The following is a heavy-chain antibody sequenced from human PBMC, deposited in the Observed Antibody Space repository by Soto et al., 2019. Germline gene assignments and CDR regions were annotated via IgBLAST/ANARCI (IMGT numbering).Heavy chain of an antibody. CDR1: GYTFTSYY. CDR3: ARAGRTVTDWGYFQH. D-gene: IGHD4-17*01. V-gene: IGHV1-46*03. J-gene: IGHJ1*01. Sequence: QVQLVQSGAEVKKPGASVKVSCKASGYTFTSYYMLWVRQAPGQGLEWMGIINPSGGSTSYAQKFQGRVTMTRDTSTSTVYMELSSLRSEDTAVYYCARAGRTVTDWGYFQHWGPGTLVTVSS. CDR2: INPSGGST.